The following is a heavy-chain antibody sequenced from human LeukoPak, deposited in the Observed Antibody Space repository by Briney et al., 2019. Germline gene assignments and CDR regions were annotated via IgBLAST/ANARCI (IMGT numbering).Heavy chain of an antibody. D-gene: IGHD3-9*01. CDR1: GFTFSNYW. CDR3: ARLDILTGYYPDY. V-gene: IGHV3-48*01. J-gene: IGHJ4*02. Sequence: GGSLRLSCAASGFTFSNYWMNWVRQAPGKGLEWVSYISSSSSTIYYADSVKGRFTSSRDNAKNSLYLQMNSLRAEDTAVYYCARLDILTGYYPDYWGQGTLVTVSS. CDR2: ISSSSSTI.